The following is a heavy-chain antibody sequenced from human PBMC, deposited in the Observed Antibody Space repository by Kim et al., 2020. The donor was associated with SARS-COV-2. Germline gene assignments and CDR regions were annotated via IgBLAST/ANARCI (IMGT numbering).Heavy chain of an antibody. J-gene: IGHJ6*02. V-gene: IGHV1-69*13. CDR3: ARDGTGYYGSGSATNYYGMDV. Sequence: SVKVSCKASGGTFSSYAISWVRQAPGQGLEWMGGIIPIFGTANYAQKFQGRVTITADESTSTAYMELSSLRSEDTAVYYCARDGTGYYGSGSATNYYGMDVWGQGTTVTVSS. CDR2: IIPIFGTA. D-gene: IGHD3-10*01. CDR1: GGTFSSYA.